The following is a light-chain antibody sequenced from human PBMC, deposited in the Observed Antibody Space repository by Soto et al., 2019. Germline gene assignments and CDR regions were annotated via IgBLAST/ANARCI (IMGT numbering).Light chain of an antibody. V-gene: IGKV3-20*01. CDR1: QSVSSSY. J-gene: IGKJ2*01. Sequence: EIVLTQSPGTLSLSPGERATLSCRASQSVSSSYLAWYQQKPAQAPRFLIYGASSRATGIPDRFSGSGSGIAFSITISRLEPEDFAVYYCQQYGSPPPYTFGQRTKLEIK. CDR2: GAS. CDR3: QQYGSPPPYT.